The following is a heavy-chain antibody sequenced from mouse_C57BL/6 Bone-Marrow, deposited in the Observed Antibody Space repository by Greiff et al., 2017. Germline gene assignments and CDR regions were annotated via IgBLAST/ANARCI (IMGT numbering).Heavy chain of an antibody. Sequence: QVQLQQSGAELARPGASVKLSCKASGYTFTSYGISWVKQRTGQGLEWIGEIYPRSGNTYYNEKFKGKATLTADKSSSTAYMELRSLTYEDSAVYFCARFYETTRFAYWGQGTLVTVSA. CDR1: GYTFTSYG. J-gene: IGHJ3*01. CDR2: IYPRSGNT. V-gene: IGHV1-81*01. CDR3: ARFYETTRFAY. D-gene: IGHD2-3*01.